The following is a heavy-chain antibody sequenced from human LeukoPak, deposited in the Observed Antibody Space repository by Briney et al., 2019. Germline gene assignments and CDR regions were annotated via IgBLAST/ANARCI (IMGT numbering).Heavy chain of an antibody. V-gene: IGHV1-69*13. CDR2: IIPILGTA. CDR1: GGTFSSYA. CDR3: AREAGNQYSSSWSEANLGDPEGVNYYYYGMDV. J-gene: IGHJ6*02. D-gene: IGHD6-13*01. Sequence: ASVKVSCKASGGTFSSYAICWVRQAPGQGLEWMGGIIPILGTANYAQKFQGRVTITADESTSTAYMELSSLRSEDTAVYYCAREAGNQYSSSWSEANLGDPEGVNYYYYGMDVWGQGTTVTVSS.